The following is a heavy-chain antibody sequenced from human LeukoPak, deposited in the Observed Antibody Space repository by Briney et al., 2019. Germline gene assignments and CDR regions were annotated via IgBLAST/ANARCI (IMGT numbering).Heavy chain of an antibody. D-gene: IGHD7-27*01. V-gene: IGHV3-48*03. CDR3: AATNWGYAFDI. CDR1: GFTFSGYE. Sequence: GGSLRLSCAASGFTFSGYEMNWVRQAPGKGLEWVSYISSSGSTTYYADSVKGRFTISRDNAKNSLYLQMNSLRAEDTAVYYCAATNWGYAFDIWGQGTMVTVSS. CDR2: ISSSGSTT. J-gene: IGHJ3*02.